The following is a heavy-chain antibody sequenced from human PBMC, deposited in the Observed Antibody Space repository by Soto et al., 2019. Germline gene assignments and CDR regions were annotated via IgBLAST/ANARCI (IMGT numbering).Heavy chain of an antibody. Sequence: GGSLRLSCAASGFTFSSNAMSWVRQAPGKGLEWVSAISGSGGSTYYADSVKGRFTISRDNSKNTLYLQMNSLRAEDTAVYYCIKEDCGGDCYPPVYYYYGMDVWGQGTTVTVSS. V-gene: IGHV3-23*01. D-gene: IGHD2-21*02. CDR3: IKEDCGGDCYPPVYYYYGMDV. CDR2: ISGSGGST. J-gene: IGHJ6*02. CDR1: GFTFSSNA.